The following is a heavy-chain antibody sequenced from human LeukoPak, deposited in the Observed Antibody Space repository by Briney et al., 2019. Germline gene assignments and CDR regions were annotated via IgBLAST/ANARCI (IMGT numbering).Heavy chain of an antibody. CDR1: GGSISSYY. CDR3: ARGGYSNWFDP. Sequence: SETLSLTGTVSGGSISSYYWTWIRQPPGKGLEWIGYIYNSGSSNFNPSLKSRVTISVDTSKNQFSLKLTAVTAADTAVYYCARGGYSNWFDPWGRGTLVTVSS. CDR2: IYNSGSS. V-gene: IGHV4-59*01. J-gene: IGHJ5*02. D-gene: IGHD3-22*01.